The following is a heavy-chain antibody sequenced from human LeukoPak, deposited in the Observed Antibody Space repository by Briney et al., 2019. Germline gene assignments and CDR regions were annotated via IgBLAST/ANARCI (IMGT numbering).Heavy chain of an antibody. CDR2: INPNSGGT. CDR3: ARATRITMIVVVTPFDY. J-gene: IGHJ4*02. V-gene: IGHV1-2*02. Sequence: GASVKVSCKASGYTFTGYYMHWVRQAPGQGLKWMGWINPNSGGTNYAQKFQGRVTMTRDTSISTAYMELSGLRSDDTAVYYCARATRITMIVVVTPFDYWGQGTLVTVSS. D-gene: IGHD3-22*01. CDR1: GYTFTGYY.